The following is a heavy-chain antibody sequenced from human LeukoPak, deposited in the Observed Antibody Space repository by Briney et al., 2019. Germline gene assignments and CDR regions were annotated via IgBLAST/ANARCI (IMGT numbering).Heavy chain of an antibody. CDR2: IYTSGST. CDR3: ARDGLATYYYYYYMDV. CDR1: GGSISSGSYY. J-gene: IGHJ6*03. D-gene: IGHD6-6*01. V-gene: IGHV4-61*02. Sequence: SQTLSLTCTVSGGSISSGSYYWSWIRQPAGKGLEWIGRIYTSGSTNYNPSLKSRVTISVGTSKNQFSLRLSSVTAADTAVYFCARDGLATYYYYYYMDVWGKGTTVTVS.